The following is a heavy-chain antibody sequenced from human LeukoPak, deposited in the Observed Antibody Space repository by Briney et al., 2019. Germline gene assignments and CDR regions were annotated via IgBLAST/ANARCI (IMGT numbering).Heavy chain of an antibody. Sequence: ASVKVSCKASGYTFTGYYMHWVRQAPGQGLEWKGWINPNSGGTNYAQKFQGRVTMTRDTSISTAYMELSRLRSDDTAVYYCAREGGDGIVGALRGYMDVWGKGTTVTVSS. D-gene: IGHD1-26*01. J-gene: IGHJ6*03. CDR1: GYTFTGYY. CDR3: AREGGDGIVGALRGYMDV. V-gene: IGHV1-2*02. CDR2: INPNSGGT.